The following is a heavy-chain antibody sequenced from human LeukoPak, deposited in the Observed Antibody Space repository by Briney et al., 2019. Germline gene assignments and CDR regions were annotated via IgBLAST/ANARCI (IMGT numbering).Heavy chain of an antibody. CDR1: GFTFSSYA. D-gene: IGHD6-25*01. J-gene: IGHJ4*02. Sequence: GGSLRLSCAASGFTFSSYAMSWVRQAPGKGLEWVSAISGSGGSTYYADSVKGRLTISRDSSKNTLYLQMNSLRAEDTAIYFCAKSGSGWRGSTYYFDYWGQGTLVTVSS. V-gene: IGHV3-23*01. CDR3: AKSGSGWRGSTYYFDY. CDR2: ISGSGGST.